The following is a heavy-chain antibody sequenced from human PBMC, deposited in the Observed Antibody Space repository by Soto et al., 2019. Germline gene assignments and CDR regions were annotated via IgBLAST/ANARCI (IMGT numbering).Heavy chain of an antibody. J-gene: IGHJ4*01. CDR1: GFTFSSYW. D-gene: IGHD1-7*01. CDR2: IHNDGSTT. V-gene: IGHV3-74*01. Sequence: GGSLRLSCAASGFTFSSYWMHWVRQAPGKGLLWVSRIHNDGSTTRYADSVKGRFTISRDNAKNTLYLQMSSLRVEDTAVYYCARDNWNSYWGQGTLVTVSS. CDR3: ARDNWNSY.